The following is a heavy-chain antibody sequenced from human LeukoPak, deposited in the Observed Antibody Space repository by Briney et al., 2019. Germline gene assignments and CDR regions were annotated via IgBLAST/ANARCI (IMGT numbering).Heavy chain of an antibody. CDR3: ARDYFGSRSSSFDP. J-gene: IGHJ5*02. V-gene: IGHV1-2*02. CDR2: INPNSGGT. CDR1: GYTFTGYY. D-gene: IGHD3-10*01. Sequence: ASVKVSCKASGYTFTGYYMHWVRQAPGQGLEWMGWINPNSGGTNYAQKFQGRVTMTRDTSTSTDYLELSSLRSEDTAVYYCARDYFGSRSSSFDPWGQGTLVTVSS.